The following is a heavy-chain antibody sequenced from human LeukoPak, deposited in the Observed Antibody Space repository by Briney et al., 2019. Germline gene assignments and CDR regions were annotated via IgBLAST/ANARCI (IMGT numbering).Heavy chain of an antibody. D-gene: IGHD5-12*01. CDR3: ARGYSGYFYY. Sequence: GGSLRLSCAASGFTFSDYYMFWIRQAPGKGLEWLSYISSGSGYTNYADSVKGRFTTSRDNAKHSLYLQMNSLRAEDTAVYYCARGYSGYFYYWGQGTWLTVSS. V-gene: IGHV3-11*03. J-gene: IGHJ4*01. CDR1: GFTFSDYY. CDR2: ISSGSGYT.